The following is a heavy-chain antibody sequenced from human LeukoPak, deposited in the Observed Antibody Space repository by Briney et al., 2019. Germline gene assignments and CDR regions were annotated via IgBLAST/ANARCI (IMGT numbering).Heavy chain of an antibody. CDR2: ISSSGSTI. CDR1: GFTFSNYA. V-gene: IGHV3-48*03. CDR3: AELGITMIGGV. J-gene: IGHJ6*04. D-gene: IGHD3-10*02. Sequence: GGSLRLSCEASGFTFSNYAMNWVRQTPGKGLEWVSYISSSGSTIYYADSVKGRFTISRDNAKNSLYLQMNSLRAEDTAVYYCAELGITMIGGVWGKGTTVTISS.